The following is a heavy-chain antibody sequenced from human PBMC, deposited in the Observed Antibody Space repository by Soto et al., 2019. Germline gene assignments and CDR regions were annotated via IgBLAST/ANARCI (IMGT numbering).Heavy chain of an antibody. Sequence: SETLSLTCTVSGGSVSSGSYYWSWIRQPPGKGLEWIGYIYYSGSTNYNPSLKSRVTISVDTSKNQFSLKLRSVTAADTAVYYCARSSHNTAHYYDSSGYSDYWGQGTLVTVYS. D-gene: IGHD3-22*01. J-gene: IGHJ4*02. CDR1: GGSVSSGSYY. V-gene: IGHV4-61*01. CDR2: IYYSGST. CDR3: ARSSHNTAHYYDSSGYSDY.